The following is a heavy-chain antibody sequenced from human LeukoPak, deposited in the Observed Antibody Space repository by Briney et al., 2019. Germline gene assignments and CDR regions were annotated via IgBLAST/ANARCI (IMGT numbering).Heavy chain of an antibody. CDR3: ARGATRRSFGEDYYYYMDV. J-gene: IGHJ6*03. Sequence: SETLSLTCTVSGGSISRYYWNWIRQSPGTGLEWIGDIYSSGSTNYNPSLKSRVTISVDMYNNQVSLKLSSVTAADTAVYYCARGATRRSFGEDYYYYMDVWGKGTTVTVSS. V-gene: IGHV4-59*08. CDR1: GGSISRYY. D-gene: IGHD3-10*01. CDR2: IYSSGST.